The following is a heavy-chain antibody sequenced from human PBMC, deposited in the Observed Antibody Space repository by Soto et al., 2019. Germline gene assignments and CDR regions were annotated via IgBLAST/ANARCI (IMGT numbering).Heavy chain of an antibody. J-gene: IGHJ3*02. Sequence: GASVKVSCKASGYTLSDYYVQCVRQAPGQVLEWMGWINPNSGDPNYAQKFQGRVTMTRDTSINTAYMELRWLRSEDTAVYYCTREGGGIAAAGAGNDAFDIWGQGTKVTVSS. CDR2: INPNSGDP. V-gene: IGHV1-2*02. CDR3: TREGGGIAAAGAGNDAFDI. D-gene: IGHD6-13*01. CDR1: GYTLSDYY.